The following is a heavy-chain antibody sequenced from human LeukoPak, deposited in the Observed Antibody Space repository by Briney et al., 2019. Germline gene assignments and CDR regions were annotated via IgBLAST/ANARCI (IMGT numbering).Heavy chain of an antibody. D-gene: IGHD3-10*01. V-gene: IGHV4-30-2*01. CDR2: IYHTGST. Sequence: SETLSLTCTVSGASISSGTYSWRWIRQPPGEGLEWIGYIYHTGSTYYNPSLKGRVTISVDRSKNQFSLNLNFVTAADTALYYCARGDGSGSGRWFDPWGQGTLITVSS. CDR3: ARGDGSGSGRWFDP. CDR1: GASISSGTYS. J-gene: IGHJ5*02.